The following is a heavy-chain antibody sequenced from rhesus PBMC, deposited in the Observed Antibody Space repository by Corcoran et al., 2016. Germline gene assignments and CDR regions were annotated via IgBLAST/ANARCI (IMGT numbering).Heavy chain of an antibody. J-gene: IGHJ4*01. Sequence: EVQLAESGGGLVQPGGSLRLSCAASGFTVSSDWMSWVRQAKGKGLEWLSDIYGSTMYYGGSVKGRFTVSGDNAKNSLYLQMNSLRAEDTAVYYCTRYCTGSGCLLFDYWGQGVLVTVSS. CDR2: IYGSTM. D-gene: IGHD2-21*01. CDR3: TRYCTGSGCLLFDY. V-gene: IGHV3-11*01. CDR1: GFTVSSDW.